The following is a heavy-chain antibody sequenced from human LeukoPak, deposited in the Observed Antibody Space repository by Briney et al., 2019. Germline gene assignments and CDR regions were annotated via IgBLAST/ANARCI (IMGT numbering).Heavy chain of an antibody. J-gene: IGHJ4*02. CDR2: IYYSGST. Sequence: SETLSLTCTVSGGSISSSSYYWGWVRQPPGRGLEWVGSIYYSGSTYYNPSLKSRVTISVDTSKNQFSLKLSSVTAADTAVYYCARAYDYVWGSYQTAFDYWGQGTLVSVSS. D-gene: IGHD3-16*02. CDR3: ARAYDYVWGSYQTAFDY. CDR1: GGSISSSSYY. V-gene: IGHV4-39*01.